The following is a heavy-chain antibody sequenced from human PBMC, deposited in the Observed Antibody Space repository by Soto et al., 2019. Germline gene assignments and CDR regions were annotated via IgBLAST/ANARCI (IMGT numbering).Heavy chain of an antibody. CDR3: AKRSSSSTFDY. CDR1: GFTFSSYA. CDR2: ISGSDDST. J-gene: IGHJ4*02. V-gene: IGHV3-23*01. D-gene: IGHD6-6*01. Sequence: EVQLLESGGGLVQPGESLRLSCAASGFTFSSYAMSWVRQAPGKGLEWVSVISGSDDSTYYADSVKGRFTISRDNSKNTLYLQTNSLRAEDTAVYYWAKRSSSSTFDYWGQGTLVTVSS.